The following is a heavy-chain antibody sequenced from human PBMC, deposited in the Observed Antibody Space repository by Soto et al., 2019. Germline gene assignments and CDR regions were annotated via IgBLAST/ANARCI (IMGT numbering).Heavy chain of an antibody. Sequence: SETLSLTCTVSGGSISSYYWSWIRQPPGKGLEWIGYIYYSGSTNYNPSLKSRVTISVDTSKNQFSLKLSSVTAADTAVYYCARTRLSTQKFGELLFEYFDYWGQGTLVTVSS. CDR1: GGSISSYY. J-gene: IGHJ4*02. D-gene: IGHD3-10*01. CDR3: ARTRLSTQKFGELLFEYFDY. V-gene: IGHV4-59*08. CDR2: IYYSGST.